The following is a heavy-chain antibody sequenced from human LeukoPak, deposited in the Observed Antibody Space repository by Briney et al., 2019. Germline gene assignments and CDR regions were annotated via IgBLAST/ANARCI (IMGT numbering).Heavy chain of an antibody. CDR3: TQTYYYGSGSYLFDY. CDR2: IRSKAYGGTT. V-gene: IGHV3-49*03. D-gene: IGHD3-10*01. CDR1: GFTFGDYA. Sequence: GGSLRLSCTASGFTFGDYAMSWFRQAPGKGLEWVGFIRSKAYGGTTEYAASVKGRFTISRDDSKSIAYLQMNSLKTEDTAVYYCTQTYYYGSGSYLFDYWGQGTLVTVSS. J-gene: IGHJ4*02.